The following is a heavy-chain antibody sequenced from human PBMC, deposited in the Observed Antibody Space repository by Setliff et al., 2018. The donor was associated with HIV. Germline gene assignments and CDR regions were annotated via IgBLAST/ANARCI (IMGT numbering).Heavy chain of an antibody. CDR2: IYPGDSDT. CDR3: ARPPKSYGSGSDAFDI. CDR1: GYSFTSYW. V-gene: IGHV5-51*01. D-gene: IGHD3-10*01. Sequence: PGESLKISCKGSGYSFTSYWIGWVLQMPGKGLEWMGIIYPGDSDTRYSPSFQGQVTISADKSISTAYLQWSSLKASDTAMYYCARPPKSYGSGSDAFDIWGQGTMVTVSS. J-gene: IGHJ3*02.